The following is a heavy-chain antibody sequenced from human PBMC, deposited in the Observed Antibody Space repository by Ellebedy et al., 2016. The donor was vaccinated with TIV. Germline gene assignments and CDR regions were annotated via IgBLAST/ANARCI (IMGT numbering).Heavy chain of an antibody. J-gene: IGHJ4*02. CDR2: IQQDGSEK. Sequence: GGSLRLXCAASRFTFSSYWMSWVRKAPGKGLEWVANIQQDGSEKYYVDSVKGRFTISRDNAKNSLYLQMNSLRAEDTAVYYCARLITMSAKPYFDYWGQGTLVTVSS. CDR3: ARLITMSAKPYFDY. D-gene: IGHD3-22*01. CDR1: RFTFSSYW. V-gene: IGHV3-7*03.